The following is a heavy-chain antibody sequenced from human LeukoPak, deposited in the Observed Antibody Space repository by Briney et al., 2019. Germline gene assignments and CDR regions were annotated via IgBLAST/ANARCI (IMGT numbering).Heavy chain of an antibody. Sequence: SETLSLTCTVSGGSISSHYWSWIRQPPGKGLEWIGYIYYSGSTNYNPSLKSRVTISVDTSKNQFSLKLSSVTAADTAVYYCASLTSFAGYWGQGTLVTVSS. V-gene: IGHV4-59*11. CDR1: GGSISSHY. D-gene: IGHD3-3*01. CDR2: IYYSGST. CDR3: ASLTSFAGY. J-gene: IGHJ4*02.